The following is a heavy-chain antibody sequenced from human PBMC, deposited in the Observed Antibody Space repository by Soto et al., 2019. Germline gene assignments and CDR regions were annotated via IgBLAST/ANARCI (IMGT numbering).Heavy chain of an antibody. D-gene: IGHD3-16*01. CDR2: IYHSGST. J-gene: IGHJ6*02. CDR3: ARVLGLDYYYYGMDV. Sequence: QVQLQESGPGLVKPSETLSLTCTVFGGSISGYYWSWIRQRPGKGLEWIGYIYHSGSTNYNPSLESRVTISVDTSKNQCSLKLRSVTAADTAVYYCARVLGLDYYYYGMDVWGQGTTVTVSS. V-gene: IGHV4-59*01. CDR1: GGSISGYY.